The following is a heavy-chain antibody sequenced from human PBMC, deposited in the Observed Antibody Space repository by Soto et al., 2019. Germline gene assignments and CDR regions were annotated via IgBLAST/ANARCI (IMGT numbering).Heavy chain of an antibody. CDR3: AKGSSNSRPFYFDY. V-gene: IGHV3-23*01. D-gene: IGHD6-13*01. J-gene: IGHJ4*02. CDR2: IIGGGGDT. Sequence: EVQLLESGGGLVQPGGSLRVSCAASGFTFNNYVMSWVRQAPGKGLDWVSAIIGGGGDTWHADSVKGRFTISRDNTKNKLYLQMNSRRAEDTALYYCAKGSSNSRPFYFDYWGRGTLVSV. CDR1: GFTFNNYV.